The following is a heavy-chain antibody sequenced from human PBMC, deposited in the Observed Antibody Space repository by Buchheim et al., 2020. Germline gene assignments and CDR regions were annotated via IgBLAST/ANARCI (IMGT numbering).Heavy chain of an antibody. Sequence: EVQLVESGGGLVQPGGSLRLSCAASGFTFSSYWMSWVRQAPGKGLEWVANIKQDGSEKYYVDSVKGRFTISRDNAKNTLYLQMNSLRSEDTAVYYCASVNIMWLQYDFDYWGQGT. V-gene: IGHV3-7*01. CDR2: IKQDGSEK. CDR1: GFTFSSYW. D-gene: IGHD4-11*01. J-gene: IGHJ4*02. CDR3: ASVNIMWLQYDFDY.